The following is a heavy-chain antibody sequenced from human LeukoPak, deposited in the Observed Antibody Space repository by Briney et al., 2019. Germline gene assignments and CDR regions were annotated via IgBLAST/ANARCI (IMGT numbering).Heavy chain of an antibody. D-gene: IGHD6-19*01. V-gene: IGHV1-2*02. CDR2: INPNSGGT. J-gene: IGHJ4*02. CDR1: RYTFTGYY. Sequence: GASVKVSCKASRYTFTGYYMHWVRQAPGQGLEWMGWINPNSGGTNYAQKFQGRVTMTRDTSISTAYMELSRLRSDDTAVYYCARAKEQWLVGGYDYWGQRTLVTVSS. CDR3: ARAKEQWLVGGYDY.